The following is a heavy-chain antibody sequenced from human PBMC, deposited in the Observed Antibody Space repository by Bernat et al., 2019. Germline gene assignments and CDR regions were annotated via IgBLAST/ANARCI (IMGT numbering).Heavy chain of an antibody. CDR1: GGSISSSSYY. CDR3: ARRGSSGYYLYYFDY. CDR2: IYYSGST. V-gene: IGHV4-39*01. Sequence: QLQLQESGPGLVKPSETLSLTCTVSGGSISSSSYYWGWIRQPPGKGLEWIGSIYYSGSTYYNPSLKSRVTISVDMSKNQFSLKLSSVTAADTAVYYCARRGSSGYYLYYFDYWGQGTLVTVSS. J-gene: IGHJ4*02. D-gene: IGHD3-22*01.